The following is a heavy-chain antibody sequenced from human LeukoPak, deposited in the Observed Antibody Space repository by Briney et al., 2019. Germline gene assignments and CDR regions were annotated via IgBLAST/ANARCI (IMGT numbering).Heavy chain of an antibody. Sequence: GASVKVSCKASGYTFTSYAMHWVRQAPGQRLEWMGWINAGNGNTKYSQKFQGRVTITRDTSASTAYMELSSLRSEDTAVNYCARGVTMVREPFDYWGQGTLVTVSS. D-gene: IGHD3-10*01. V-gene: IGHV1-3*01. CDR2: INAGNGNT. J-gene: IGHJ4*02. CDR1: GYTFTSYA. CDR3: ARGVTMVREPFDY.